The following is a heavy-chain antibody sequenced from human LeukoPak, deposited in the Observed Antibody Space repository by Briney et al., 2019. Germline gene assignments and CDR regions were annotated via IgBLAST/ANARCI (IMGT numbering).Heavy chain of an antibody. CDR2: IYHSGST. CDR3: ARAGYCSSTSCLDAFDI. CDR1: GGSISSGGYS. V-gene: IGHV4-30-2*01. J-gene: IGHJ3*02. Sequence: SQTLSLTCAVSGGSISSGGYSWSWIRQPPGKGPEWIGYIYHSGSTYYNPSLKSRVTISVDRSKNQFSLKLSSVTAADTAVYYCARAGYCSSTSCLDAFDIWGQGTMITVSS. D-gene: IGHD2-2*01.